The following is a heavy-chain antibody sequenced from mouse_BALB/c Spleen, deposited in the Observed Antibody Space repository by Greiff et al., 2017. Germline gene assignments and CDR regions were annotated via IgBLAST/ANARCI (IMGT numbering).Heavy chain of an antibody. V-gene: IGHV2-9*02. J-gene: IGHJ3*01. CDR2: IWAGGST. CDR3: ARTTMITKFAY. Sequence: VQLKESGPGLVAPSQSLSITCTVSGFSLTSYGVHWVRQPPGKGLEWLGVIWAGGSTNYNSALMSRLSISKDNSKSQVFLKMNSLQTDDTAMYYCARTTMITKFAYWGQGTLVTVSA. D-gene: IGHD2-4*01. CDR1: GFSLTSYG.